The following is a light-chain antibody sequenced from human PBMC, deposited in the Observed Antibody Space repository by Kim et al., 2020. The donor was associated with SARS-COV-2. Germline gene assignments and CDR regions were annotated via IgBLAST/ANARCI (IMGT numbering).Light chain of an antibody. CDR3: QQYGTSPDT. Sequence: LSPGERAILFCRASQSVSSYFLPWYQQKPGHAPRLLLYGASSRATGIPDRFSGIGSGTDFTLTINRLEPEDFAVYYCQQYGTSPDTFGQGTKLEI. J-gene: IGKJ2*01. V-gene: IGKV3-20*01. CDR1: QSVSSYF. CDR2: GAS.